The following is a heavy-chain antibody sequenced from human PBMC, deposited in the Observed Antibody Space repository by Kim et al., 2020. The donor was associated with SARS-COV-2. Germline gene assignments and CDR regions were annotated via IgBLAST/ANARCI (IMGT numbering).Heavy chain of an antibody. CDR1: GFTFSSYA. V-gene: IGHV3-23*01. CDR2: ISGSGGST. D-gene: IGHD6-13*01. CDR3: GKEKGATYSSRWSDYFDY. J-gene: IGHJ4*02. Sequence: GGSLRLSCAASGFTFSSYAMSWVRPAPGKGLEWVSAISGSGGSTYYADSVKGLFTISRDNSTNTLYLQMNSLRAEDTAVYYCGKEKGATYSSRWSDYFDYWGQGTLVP.